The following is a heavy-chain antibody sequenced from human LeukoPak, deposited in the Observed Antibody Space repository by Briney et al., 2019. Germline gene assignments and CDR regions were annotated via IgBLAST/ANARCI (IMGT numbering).Heavy chain of an antibody. CDR1: GYTFTGYY. V-gene: IGHV1-2*02. J-gene: IGHJ3*02. Sequence: ASVKVSCKASGYTFTGYYMHWVRQAPGQGLEWMGWINPNSGGTNYAQKFQGRVTMTRDTSISTAYMELSSLRSEDTAVYYCARDTYYYDSSGYWERAFDIWGQGTMVTVSS. CDR3: ARDTYYYDSSGYWERAFDI. CDR2: INPNSGGT. D-gene: IGHD3-22*01.